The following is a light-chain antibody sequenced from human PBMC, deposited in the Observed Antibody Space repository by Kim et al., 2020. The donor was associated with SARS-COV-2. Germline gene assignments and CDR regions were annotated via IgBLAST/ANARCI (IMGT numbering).Light chain of an antibody. V-gene: IGKV1-5*01. CDR2: DAS. J-gene: IGKJ2*01. CDR3: EQYDSYPYI. Sequence: DIQMTQSPSTLSSSVGDRVTITCRASQSISNWLVLYRQQPGKAPNLLIFDASTLNTGVPSRFSGSGSGTEFALTNSSLQPDDFATYYCEQYDSYPYIFGTGNNLE. CDR1: QSISNW.